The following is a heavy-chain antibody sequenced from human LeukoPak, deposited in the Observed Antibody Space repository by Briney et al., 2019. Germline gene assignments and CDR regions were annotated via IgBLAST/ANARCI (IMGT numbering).Heavy chain of an antibody. Sequence: GGSLRLSCAASGFTFSNYWMSWVRQAPGKGLEWVANVKEDGSEKYYVDSVKGRFTISRDNSKNTLYLQMNSLRAEDTAVYYCAKKYYGDYPYFDYWGQGTLVTVSS. J-gene: IGHJ4*02. D-gene: IGHD4-17*01. CDR1: GFTFSNYW. CDR2: VKEDGSEK. V-gene: IGHV3-7*03. CDR3: AKKYYGDYPYFDY.